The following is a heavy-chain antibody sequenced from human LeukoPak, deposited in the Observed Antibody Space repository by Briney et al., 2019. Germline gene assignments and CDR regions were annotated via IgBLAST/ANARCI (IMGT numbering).Heavy chain of an antibody. CDR2: INPNSGGT. CDR1: GYTFTGYY. V-gene: IGHV1-2*02. D-gene: IGHD6-13*01. Sequence: GSVKVSCKASGYTFTGYYMRWVRQAPGQGLEWMGWINPNSGGTNYAQKFQGRVTMTRDTSISTAYMELSRLRSDDTAVYYCARLIVAAAGGGDYWGQGTLVTVSS. CDR3: ARLIVAAAGGGDY. J-gene: IGHJ4*02.